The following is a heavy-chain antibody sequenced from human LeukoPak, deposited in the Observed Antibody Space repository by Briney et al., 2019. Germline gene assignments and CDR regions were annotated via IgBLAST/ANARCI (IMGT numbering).Heavy chain of an antibody. CDR1: GFTFSSYA. CDR2: ISGSGGST. CDR3: AKGVRGVINYYYYYMDV. V-gene: IGHV3-23*01. D-gene: IGHD3-10*01. J-gene: IGHJ6*03. Sequence: PGGSLRLSCAASGFTFSSYAMSWVRQAPGKGLEWGSAISGSGGSTYYADSVKGRFTISRDNSKNTLYLQMNSLRAEDTAVYYCAKGVRGVINYYYYYMDVWGKGTTVTVSS.